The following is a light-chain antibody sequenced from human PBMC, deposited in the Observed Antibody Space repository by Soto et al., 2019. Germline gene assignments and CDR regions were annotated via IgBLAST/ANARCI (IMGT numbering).Light chain of an antibody. CDR2: VDSYCRH. CDR1: SGYSSYA. V-gene: IGLV4-69*01. Sequence: QLVLTQSPSASASLGASVKFTCTLSSGYSSYAIAWHQQQPEKGPRYLMKVDSYCRHTKWDGIPDRFSGSSSGAERYLTISSLQSEDEADYYCQTWDTGNWVFGGGTKVTVL. J-gene: IGLJ3*02. CDR3: QTWDTGNWV.